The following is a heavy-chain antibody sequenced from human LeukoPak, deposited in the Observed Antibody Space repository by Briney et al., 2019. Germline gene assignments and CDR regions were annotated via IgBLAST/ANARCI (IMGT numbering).Heavy chain of an antibody. CDR1: GGSISSGGYY. J-gene: IGHJ4*02. V-gene: IGHV4-31*03. Sequence: SETLSLTCTVSGGSISSGGYYWSWIRQHPGKGLEWIGYIYYSGSTYYNPSLKSRVTISVDTSKNQFSLKLSSVTAADTAVYYCATSGYDYYFDYWGQGTLVTVSS. CDR3: ATSGYDYYFDY. D-gene: IGHD5-12*01. CDR2: IYYSGST.